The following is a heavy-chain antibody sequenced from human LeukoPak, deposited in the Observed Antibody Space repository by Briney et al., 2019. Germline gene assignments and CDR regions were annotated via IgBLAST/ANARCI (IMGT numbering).Heavy chain of an antibody. V-gene: IGHV3-66*01. CDR2: IYSGGST. CDR1: GFTVSSNY. CDR3: ARDLGYYDSSGYYAFDI. J-gene: IGHJ3*02. D-gene: IGHD3-22*01. Sequence: PGGSLRLSCAASGFTVSSNYMSWVRQAPGKGLEWVSVIYSGGSTYYADSVKGRFTISRDNSKNTLYLQMNSLRAEDTAVYYCARDLGYYDSSGYYAFDIWGQGTMVTVSS.